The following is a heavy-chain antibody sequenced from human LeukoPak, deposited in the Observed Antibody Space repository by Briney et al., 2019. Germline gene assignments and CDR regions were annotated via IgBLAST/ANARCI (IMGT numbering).Heavy chain of an antibody. CDR2: IIPIFGTA. D-gene: IGHD3-22*01. CDR1: GGTFSRYA. V-gene: IGHV1-69*13. Sequence: ASVKVSCKASGGTFSRYAFSWVRQAPGQGLEWMGGIIPIFGTAKYAQNFQGRLTITADEFTSTAYMELSSLRSDDTAVYFCARATEGRPNYYDSSGYYFYWGQGTLVTVSS. CDR3: ARATEGRPNYYDSSGYYFY. J-gene: IGHJ4*02.